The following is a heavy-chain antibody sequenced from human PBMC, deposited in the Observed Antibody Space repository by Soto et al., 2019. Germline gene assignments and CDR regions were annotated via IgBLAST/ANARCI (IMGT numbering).Heavy chain of an antibody. CDR3: ARGLIVWFGELSRRGGYYYYMDV. CDR2: INDSGNI. Sequence: QVQLQQWGAGLLKPSETLSLTCAVYGGSFSGYQWSWIRQTPGKGLEWIGEINDSGNINYNPSLKSRVTILVDTAKKQISLKLSSVTAADTAVYSCARGLIVWFGELSRRGGYYYYMDVWGKGTTVTVSS. CDR1: GGSFSGYQ. D-gene: IGHD3-10*01. J-gene: IGHJ6*03. V-gene: IGHV4-34*01.